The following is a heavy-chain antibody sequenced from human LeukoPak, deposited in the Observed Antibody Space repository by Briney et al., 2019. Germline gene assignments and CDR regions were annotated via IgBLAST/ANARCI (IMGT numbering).Heavy chain of an antibody. CDR3: ARDPETFDY. V-gene: IGHV3-20*01. Sequence: GGSLRLSCAASGFNLDDYVMSWVRQAPGKGLEWVSGINWNGGSRGYADSVKGRFTISRDNSKSTVYLQMNSLRTEDTAVYNCARDPETFDYWGEGTLVTVSS. J-gene: IGHJ4*02. D-gene: IGHD1-14*01. CDR2: INWNGGSR. CDR1: GFNLDDYV.